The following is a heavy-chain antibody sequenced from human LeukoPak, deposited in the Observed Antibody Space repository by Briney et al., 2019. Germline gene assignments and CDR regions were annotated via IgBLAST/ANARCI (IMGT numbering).Heavy chain of an antibody. CDR3: AKDRGLYDILTGFDY. V-gene: IGHV3-9*01. Sequence: RSGGSLRLSCAASGFTFDNYAMHWVRQAPGKGLEWVSGISWNSGSIGYADSVKGRFTISRDNAKNSLYLQMNSLRAEDTALYYCAKDRGLYDILTGFDYWGQGTLVTVSS. CDR2: ISWNSGSI. D-gene: IGHD3-9*01. J-gene: IGHJ4*02. CDR1: GFTFDNYA.